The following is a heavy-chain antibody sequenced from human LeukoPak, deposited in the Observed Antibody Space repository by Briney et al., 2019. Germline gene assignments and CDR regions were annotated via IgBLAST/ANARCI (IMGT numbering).Heavy chain of an antibody. V-gene: IGHV3-21*01. CDR3: ARDEVAYYYDSSGYD. Sequence: GSLRLSCAASGFTSSSYSMKWVRQAPGKGLEWVSSISSSSSYIYYADSVKGRFTISRDNAKNSLYLQMNSLRAEDTAVYYCARDEVAYYYDSSGYDWGQGTLVTVSS. CDR1: GFTSSSYS. J-gene: IGHJ4*02. D-gene: IGHD3-22*01. CDR2: ISSSSSYI.